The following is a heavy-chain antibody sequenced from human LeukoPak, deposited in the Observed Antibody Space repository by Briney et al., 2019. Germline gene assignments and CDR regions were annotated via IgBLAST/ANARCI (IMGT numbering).Heavy chain of an antibody. CDR3: AKDLKQTYYYDSSGYYP. V-gene: IGHV3-30*04. CDR1: GFTLNTYA. D-gene: IGHD3-22*01. J-gene: IGHJ5*02. CDR2: ISYDGRKI. Sequence: GRSLRLSCAASGFTLNTYALHWVRQAPGKGLEWVALISYDGRKIYYADSVKGRFTISRDNSKNTVFLQMNSLRVADTAVYYCAKDLKQTYYYDSSGYYPWGQGTLVTVSS.